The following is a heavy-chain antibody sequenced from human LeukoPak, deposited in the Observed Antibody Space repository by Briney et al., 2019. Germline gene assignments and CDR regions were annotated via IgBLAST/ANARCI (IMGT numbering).Heavy chain of an antibody. Sequence: GGSLRLSCAASGFTFSNAWMNWVRQAPGKGLEWVGRIKSKTDGGTTDYAAPVKGGFTISRDDSKNTLYLQMNSLKTEDTAVYYCTTERSYGSGWVDYWGQGTLVTVSS. CDR2: IKSKTDGGTT. D-gene: IGHD6-19*01. J-gene: IGHJ4*02. CDR1: GFTFSNAW. V-gene: IGHV3-15*07. CDR3: TTERSYGSGWVDY.